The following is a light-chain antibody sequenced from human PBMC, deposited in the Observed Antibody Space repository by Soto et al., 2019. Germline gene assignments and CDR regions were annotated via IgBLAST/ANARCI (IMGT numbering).Light chain of an antibody. V-gene: IGKV1D-13*01. CDR2: ESS. Sequence: AIQLTQSPSSLSASVRDRVTITCRASQGITSALAWWQKKRGSPPNLLIYESSHLETGVPSRFSCSGSGTEFTLTIRSLQPEDFATYYSQQFQKYPLTFGGSSTV. J-gene: IGKJ4*01. CDR1: QGITSA. CDR3: QQFQKYPLT.